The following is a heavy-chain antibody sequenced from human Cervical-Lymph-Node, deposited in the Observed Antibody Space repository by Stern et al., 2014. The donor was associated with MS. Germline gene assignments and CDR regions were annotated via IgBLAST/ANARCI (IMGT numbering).Heavy chain of an antibody. V-gene: IGHV5-51*01. CDR2: IYPGDSAT. Sequence: EVQLVESGAEVKKPGESLKISCKGSGYSFTANWIAWGRQMPGKGLEWMGIIYPGDSATRYSPSFQGQVTISADKSISTAYLQWSSLKASDTAMYYCARDYGDYAFDYWGQGTLVTVSS. CDR3: ARDYGDYAFDY. D-gene: IGHD4-17*01. J-gene: IGHJ4*02. CDR1: GYSFTANW.